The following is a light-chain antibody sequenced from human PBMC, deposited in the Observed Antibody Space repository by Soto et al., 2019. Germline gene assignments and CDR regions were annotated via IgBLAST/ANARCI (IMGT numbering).Light chain of an antibody. CDR3: AVWDDSLNGRV. CDR2: SDN. J-gene: IGLJ3*02. CDR1: NSNIGSNT. Sequence: QSVLSQPPSASGTPGQRVTISCSGSNSNIGSNTINWYQHLPGTAPKLLMYSDNQRPSGVPDRFSGSKSGTSASLAISGLHSGDEADYYCAVWDDSLNGRVFGGGTKLTVL. V-gene: IGLV1-44*01.